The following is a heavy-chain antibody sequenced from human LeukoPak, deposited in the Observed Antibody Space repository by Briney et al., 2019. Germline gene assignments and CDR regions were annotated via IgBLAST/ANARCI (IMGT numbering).Heavy chain of an antibody. CDR1: GYTFTGYY. D-gene: IGHD3-22*01. J-gene: IGHJ3*02. Sequence: GASVKVSCKASGYTFTGYYMHWVRQAPGQGLEWMGWINPNSGGTNYAQKFQGRVTMTRDTSISTAYMGLSRLRSDDTAVYYCARGGSGYMRIVVVPDAFDIWGQGTMVTVSS. V-gene: IGHV1-2*02. CDR3: ARGGSGYMRIVVVPDAFDI. CDR2: INPNSGGT.